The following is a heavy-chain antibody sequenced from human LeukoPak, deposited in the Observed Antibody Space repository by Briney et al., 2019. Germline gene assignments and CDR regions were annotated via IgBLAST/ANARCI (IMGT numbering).Heavy chain of an antibody. CDR2: IYTSGST. J-gene: IGHJ4*02. Sequence: SETLSLTCTVSDGSISSYYWSWIRQPAGKGLEWIGRIYTSGSTNYNPSLKSRVTMSVDTSKNQFSLKLSSVTAADTAVYYCARDEPSGWYMDYWGQGTLVTVSS. CDR3: ARDEPSGWYMDY. V-gene: IGHV4-4*07. CDR1: DGSISSYY. D-gene: IGHD6-19*01.